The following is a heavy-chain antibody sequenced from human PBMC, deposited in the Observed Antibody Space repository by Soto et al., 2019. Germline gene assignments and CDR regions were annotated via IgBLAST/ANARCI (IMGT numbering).Heavy chain of an antibody. J-gene: IGHJ6*02. CDR1: GGSISRYY. Sequence: SGTLSLTCTVSGGSISRYYWSWIRQPPGKGLEWIGYLYNAGSTIYNPSLKSRVTISVDMSQNQFSLNLNYVTAADTAVYYCARDLWGYCGTDCYPLDVWGQGTTVTVSS. D-gene: IGHD2-21*02. V-gene: IGHV4-59*01. CDR3: ARDLWGYCGTDCYPLDV. CDR2: LYNAGST.